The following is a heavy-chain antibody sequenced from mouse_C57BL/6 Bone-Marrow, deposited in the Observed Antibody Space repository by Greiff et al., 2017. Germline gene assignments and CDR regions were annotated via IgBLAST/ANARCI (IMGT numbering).Heavy chain of an antibody. D-gene: IGHD2-5*01. CDR3: ARRNYSNYLYFDV. CDR1: GYTFTSYW. CDR2: IDPSDSYT. Sequence: QVQLQQPGAELVRPGTSVKLSCKASGYTFTSYWMHWVKQRPGQGLEWIGVIDPSDSYTNYNQKFKGKATLTVDTSSSTAYMQLSSLTSEDSAVYYCARRNYSNYLYFDVGGTGTTVTVSS. V-gene: IGHV1-59*01. J-gene: IGHJ1*03.